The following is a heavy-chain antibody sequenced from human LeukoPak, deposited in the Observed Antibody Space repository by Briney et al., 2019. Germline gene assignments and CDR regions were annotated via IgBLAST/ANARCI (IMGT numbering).Heavy chain of an antibody. V-gene: IGHV1-2*04. CDR3: ARARLGYSYGDFDY. J-gene: IGHJ4*02. CDR1: GYTFTGYY. Sequence: ASVKVSCKASGYTFTGYYMHWVRQAPGQGLEWMGWINPNSGGTNYAQKFQGWVTMTRYTSISKAYMELSRVRSDESAVYYCARARLGYSYGDFDYWGQGTRVTVFS. CDR2: INPNSGGT. D-gene: IGHD5-18*01.